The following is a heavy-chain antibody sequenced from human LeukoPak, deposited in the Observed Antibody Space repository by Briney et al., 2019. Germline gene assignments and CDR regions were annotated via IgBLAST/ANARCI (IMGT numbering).Heavy chain of an antibody. CDR1: GFTFSSYA. J-gene: IGHJ4*02. CDR2: ISGSGGST. Sequence: AGSLRLSCAASGFTFSSYAMSWVRQAPGKELEWVSAISGSGGSTYYADPVKGRFTISRDNSKNTLYLQMNSLRAADTAVYYCAKSGGPYSSGHNFDSWGQGTLVTVSS. CDR3: AKSGGPYSSGHNFDS. V-gene: IGHV3-23*01. D-gene: IGHD6-19*01.